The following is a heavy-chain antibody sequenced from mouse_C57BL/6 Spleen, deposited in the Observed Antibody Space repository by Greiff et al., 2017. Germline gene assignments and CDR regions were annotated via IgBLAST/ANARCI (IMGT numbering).Heavy chain of an antibody. J-gene: IGHJ2*01. D-gene: IGHD1-1*01. Sequence: ESGAELVRPGASVTLSCKASGYTFTDYEMHWVKQTPVHGLEWIGAIDPETGGNAYNQKFKGKAILTADKSSSTAYMELRSLTSEDSAVYYCTRGDGSSYDYWGQGTTLTVSS. CDR1: GYTFTDYE. CDR2: IDPETGGN. V-gene: IGHV1-15*01. CDR3: TRGDGSSYDY.